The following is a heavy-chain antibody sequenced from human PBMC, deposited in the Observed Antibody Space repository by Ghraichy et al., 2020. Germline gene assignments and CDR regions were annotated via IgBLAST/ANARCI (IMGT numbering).Heavy chain of an antibody. CDR3: ARAPGITGTTSQENYGMDV. CDR2: IKEDGTER. D-gene: IGHD1-20*01. Sequence: GGSLRLSCTASGFTFASYYMSWLRQAPGKGLEWVANIKEDGTERQYVDSVQGRFTISRDDAKKSVYLQMNSLRAEDTGLYYCARAPGITGTTSQENYGMDVWGQGTTVIVSS. V-gene: IGHV3-7*01. J-gene: IGHJ6*02. CDR1: GFTFASYY.